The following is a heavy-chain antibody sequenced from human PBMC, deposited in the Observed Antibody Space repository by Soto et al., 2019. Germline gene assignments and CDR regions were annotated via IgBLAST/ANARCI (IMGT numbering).Heavy chain of an antibody. CDR3: ARQGGVVHGRAAERSMDV. CDR2: ISPGDSDT. J-gene: IGHJ6*02. CDR1: GYSFSSYW. Sequence: EVQLVQSGAEVKKPGESLKISCNGSGYSFSSYWIGWLRQMPGQGLEWMGIISPGDSDTRYRPSFQGQVTISADKSISTACLQWSSLKASEAAMYYCARQGGVVHGRAAERSMDVWGQGTTVTVSS. D-gene: IGHD2-8*02. V-gene: IGHV5-51*01.